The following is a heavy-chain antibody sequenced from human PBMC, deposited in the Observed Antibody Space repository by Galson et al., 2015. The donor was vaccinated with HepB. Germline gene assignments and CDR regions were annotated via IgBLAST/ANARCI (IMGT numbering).Heavy chain of an antibody. J-gene: IGHJ4*02. CDR1: GFTFSSYA. CDR2: ISGSGGST. Sequence: SLRLSCAASGFTFSSYAMSWVRQAPGKGLEWVSAISGSGGSTYYADSVKGRFTISRDNSKNTLYLQMNSLRAEDTAVYYCAKYHEHIVATGGDYWGQGTLVTVSS. CDR3: AKYHEHIVATGGDY. V-gene: IGHV3-23*01. D-gene: IGHD5-12*01.